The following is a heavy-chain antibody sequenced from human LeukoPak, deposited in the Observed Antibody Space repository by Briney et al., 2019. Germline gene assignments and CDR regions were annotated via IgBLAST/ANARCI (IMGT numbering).Heavy chain of an antibody. CDR1: GFTFSSYE. V-gene: IGHV3-48*03. CDR3: AELRISMIGGV. Sequence: GGSLRLSCAASGFTFSSYEMKWVRQAPGKGRGGGSYISSRGRTIYYADSVKGRFNISRDNAKNSLYLQMNSLRAEDTAVYYCAELRISMIGGVWGKGTTVTISS. J-gene: IGHJ6*04. D-gene: IGHD3-10*02. CDR2: ISSRGRTI.